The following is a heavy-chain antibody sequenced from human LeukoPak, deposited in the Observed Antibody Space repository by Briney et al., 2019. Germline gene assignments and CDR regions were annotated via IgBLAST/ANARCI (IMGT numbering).Heavy chain of an antibody. CDR3: AKDGYSSRWYAFVY. CDR2: ISGSGGST. CDR1: GFTFSSYA. V-gene: IGHV3-23*01. D-gene: IGHD6-13*01. J-gene: IGHJ4*02. Sequence: GGSLRLSCAASGFTFSSYAMSWVRQAPGKGLEWVSAISGSGGSTYYADSVKGRFTISRDNSKNTLYLQMNSLSAEDTAVYYCAKDGYSSRWYAFVYWGQGTLVTVSS.